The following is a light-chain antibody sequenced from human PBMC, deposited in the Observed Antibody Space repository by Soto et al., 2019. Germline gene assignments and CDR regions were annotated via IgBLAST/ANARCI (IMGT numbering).Light chain of an antibody. Sequence: EIVLTQSPGTLSLSPGERATLSCRASQSVNSRFLAWYQQKPDQAPRLLMYGASTRATGIPDRFSGSGSGADFPLTLSRLEPEDFAVDYCQQYGSSPPMYTFGQGTKLEI. CDR3: QQYGSSPPMYT. CDR2: GAS. CDR1: QSVNSRF. V-gene: IGKV3-20*01. J-gene: IGKJ2*01.